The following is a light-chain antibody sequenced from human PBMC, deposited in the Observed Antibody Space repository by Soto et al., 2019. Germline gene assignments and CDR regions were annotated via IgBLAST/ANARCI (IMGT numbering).Light chain of an antibody. CDR3: QQYGTSEII. J-gene: IGKJ5*01. CDR2: DTS. CDR1: QSLTNSF. Sequence: EIVLTQSPGTLSLSPGERATLSCRASQSLTNSFIAWYQQKPGQAPRLLIYDTSSRATGIPDRFSGSGSGTDFTLTISRLEPADFAVFFCQQYGTSEIIFGQGTRREIK. V-gene: IGKV3-20*01.